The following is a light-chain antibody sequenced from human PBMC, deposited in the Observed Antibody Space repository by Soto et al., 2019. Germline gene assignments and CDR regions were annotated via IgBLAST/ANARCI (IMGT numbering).Light chain of an antibody. V-gene: IGKV1-27*01. J-gene: IGKJ4*01. CDR1: QDINNY. CDR2: AAS. Sequence: DIKMTQSPSSLSASVGDRVTITCRASQDINNYLAWYQHRPGKVPKLLIYAASTLQSGVPSRFSGSGSGTDFTLTISSLQPEDVATYYCQKYDIAPRTFGGGTRVEIK. CDR3: QKYDIAPRT.